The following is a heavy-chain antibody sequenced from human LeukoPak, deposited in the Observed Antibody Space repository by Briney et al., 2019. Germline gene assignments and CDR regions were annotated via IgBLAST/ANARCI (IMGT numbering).Heavy chain of an antibody. J-gene: IGHJ4*02. CDR1: GFTFSAYN. CDR2: FSGSGGST. V-gene: IGHV3-23*01. CDR3: ARDRFVVVTAILGSALDY. Sequence: GGSLRLSCAASGFTFSAYNMNWVRQAPGKGLECISGFSGSGGSTYYADSVKGRFTISRDNSKNTLYLQMNSLRAEDTAVYYCARDRFVVVTAILGSALDYWGQGTLVTVSS. D-gene: IGHD2-21*02.